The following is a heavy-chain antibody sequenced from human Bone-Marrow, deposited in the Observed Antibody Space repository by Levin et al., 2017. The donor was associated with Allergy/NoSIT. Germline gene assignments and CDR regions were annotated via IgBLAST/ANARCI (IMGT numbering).Heavy chain of an antibody. Sequence: PSETLSLTCTVSGGSISSGDYYWSWIRQPPGKGLEWIGYMYYSGSTYYNPSLKSRVTISIDRSKNQFSLKVSSGTATDTAVYYCARWFCSSTSCRQFDYWGQGTLVTVSS. CDR2: MYYSGST. CDR1: GGSISSGDYY. CDR3: ARWFCSSTSCRQFDY. J-gene: IGHJ4*02. D-gene: IGHD2-2*01. V-gene: IGHV4-30-4*01.